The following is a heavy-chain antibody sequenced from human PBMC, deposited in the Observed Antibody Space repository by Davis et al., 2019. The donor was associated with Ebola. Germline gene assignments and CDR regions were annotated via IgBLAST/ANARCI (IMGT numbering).Heavy chain of an antibody. Sequence: MPSETLSLTCTVSGASVSYDYWSWIRQPPGKGLEWIGYLYDSGNTNYNPSLKSRVTISVDTSNNQFSLKLSSVTAADTAVYYCARVTYMTTVIPGAFDIWGQGTMVTVSS. CDR3: ARVTYMTTVIPGAFDI. J-gene: IGHJ3*02. V-gene: IGHV4-59*02. D-gene: IGHD4-17*01. CDR1: GASVSYDY. CDR2: LYDSGNT.